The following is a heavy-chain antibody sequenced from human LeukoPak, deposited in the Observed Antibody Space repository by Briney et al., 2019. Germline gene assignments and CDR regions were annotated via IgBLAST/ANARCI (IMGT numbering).Heavy chain of an antibody. CDR1: GGSISSYY. V-gene: IGHV4-4*07. CDR3: ARTTPPSLGIAVAGTMDV. D-gene: IGHD6-19*01. Sequence: SETLSLTCTVSGGSISSYYWSWIRQPAGKGLEWIGRIYTSGSTNYNPSLKSRVTMSVDTSKNQFSLKLSSVTAADTAVYYCARTTPPSLGIAVAGTMDVWGKGTTVTISS. J-gene: IGHJ6*03. CDR2: IYTSGST.